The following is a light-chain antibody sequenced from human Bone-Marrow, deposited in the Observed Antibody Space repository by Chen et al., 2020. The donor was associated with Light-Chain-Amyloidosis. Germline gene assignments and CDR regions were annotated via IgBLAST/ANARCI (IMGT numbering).Light chain of an antibody. CDR3: SSYTITNTLV. Sequence: QSALPQPPSVSGSPGRSTTSSCPGTTSDVGGDNHVSWYQQHPDKDPKLMIYEVTNRPSWVPDRFSGSKSDNTASLTISGLQTEDEADYFCSSYTITNTLVFGSGTRVTVL. CDR1: TSDVGGDNH. V-gene: IGLV2-14*01. J-gene: IGLJ1*01. CDR2: EVT.